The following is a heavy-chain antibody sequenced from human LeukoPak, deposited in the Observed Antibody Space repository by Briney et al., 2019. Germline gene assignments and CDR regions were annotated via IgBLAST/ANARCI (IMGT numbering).Heavy chain of an antibody. CDR3: ARVSGGAGIRAAGYYGMDV. CDR2: INHSGST. V-gene: IGHV4-34*01. CDR1: GGSFSGYY. D-gene: IGHD6-25*01. J-gene: IGHJ6*02. Sequence: SETLSLTCAVYGGSFSGYYWGWIRQPPGKGLEWIGEINHSGSTNYNPSLKSRVTISVDTSKNQFSLKLSSVTAADTAVYYCARVSGGAGIRAAGYYGMDVWGQGTTVTVSS.